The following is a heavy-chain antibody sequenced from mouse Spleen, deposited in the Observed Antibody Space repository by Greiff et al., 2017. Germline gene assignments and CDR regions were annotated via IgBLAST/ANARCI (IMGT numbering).Heavy chain of an antibody. D-gene: IGHD1-1*01. CDR2: ISSGGSYT. CDR1: GFTFSSYA. Sequence: EVKLVESGGGLVKPGGSLKLSCAASGFTFSSYAMSWVRQTPEKRLEWVATISSGGSYTYYPDSVKGRFTISRDNAKNTLYLQMSSLRSEDTAMYYCARHDGSSYAYWGQGTLVTVSA. J-gene: IGHJ3*01. CDR3: ARHDGSSYAY. V-gene: IGHV5-9-3*01.